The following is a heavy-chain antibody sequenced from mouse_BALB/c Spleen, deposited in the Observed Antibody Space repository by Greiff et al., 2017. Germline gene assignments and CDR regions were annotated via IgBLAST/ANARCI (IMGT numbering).Heavy chain of an antibody. CDR1: GYTFTSYW. CDR3: TRSGSWYFDV. D-gene: IGHD3-1*01. V-gene: IGHV1-5*01. J-gene: IGHJ1*01. CDR2: IYPGNSDT. Sequence: EVQLQQSGTVLARPGASVKMSCKASGYTFTSYWMHWVKQRPGQGLEWIGAIYPGNSDTSYNQKFKGKAKLTAVTSTSTAYMELSSLTNEDYAVDYGTRSGSWYFDVWGAGTTVTVSS.